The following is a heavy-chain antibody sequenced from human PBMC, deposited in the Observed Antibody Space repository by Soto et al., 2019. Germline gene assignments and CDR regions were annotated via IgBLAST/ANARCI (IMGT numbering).Heavy chain of an antibody. J-gene: IGHJ4*02. CDR3: ARVHNWNRNFDY. CDR1: GGSISSYY. CDR2: IYYSGST. V-gene: IGHV4-59*01. Sequence: ASETLSLTCTVSGGSISSYYWSWIRQPPGKGLEWIGYIYYSGSTNYNPSLKSRVTISVDTSKNQFSLKLSSVTAADTAVYYCARVHNWNRNFDYWGQGTLVTVSS. D-gene: IGHD1-20*01.